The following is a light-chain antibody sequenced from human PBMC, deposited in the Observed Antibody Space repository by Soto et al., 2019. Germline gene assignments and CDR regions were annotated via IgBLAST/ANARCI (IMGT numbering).Light chain of an antibody. J-gene: IGLJ3*02. CDR3: AAWDDSLSGWL. Sequence: QSVLTQPPSASGTPGQRVTISCSGSSSNIGSHYVYWYQQLPGTAPKLLIYRNNQRPSGVPDRFSGSKSGTSASLAISGLRSEDEADYYCAAWDDSLSGWLFGGGTKLTVL. V-gene: IGLV1-47*01. CDR1: SSNIGSHY. CDR2: RNN.